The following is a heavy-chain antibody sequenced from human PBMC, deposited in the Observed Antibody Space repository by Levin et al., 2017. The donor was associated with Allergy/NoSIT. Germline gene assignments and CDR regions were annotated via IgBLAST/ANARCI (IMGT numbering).Heavy chain of an antibody. V-gene: IGHV4-31*03. J-gene: IGHJ4*02. CDR2: IYYSGST. D-gene: IGHD3-10*01. CDR3: ARQARYYGSGSNWPFDY. Sequence: PSETLSLTCTVSGGSISSGGYYWSWIRQHPGKGLEWIGYIYYSGSTYYNPSLKSRVTISVDTSKNQFSLKLSSVTAADTAVYYCARQARYYGSGSNWPFDYWGQGTLVTVSS. CDR1: GGSISSGGYY.